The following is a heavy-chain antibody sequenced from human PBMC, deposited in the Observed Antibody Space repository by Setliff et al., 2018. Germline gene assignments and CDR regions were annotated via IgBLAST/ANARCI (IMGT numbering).Heavy chain of an antibody. CDR3: ARHIWGAKMQLPHDVFGI. Sequence: NPSETLSLTCAVSYYSISSGYYWGWIRQPPGKGLEWIGSMYHSGSTYYSPSLESRVTISVDMSKNHLSLKLSSVTAADTAVYYCARHIWGAKMQLPHDVFGIWGQGTMVTVSS. J-gene: IGHJ3*02. V-gene: IGHV4-38-2*01. CDR2: MYHSGST. CDR1: YYSISSGYY. D-gene: IGHD2-2*01.